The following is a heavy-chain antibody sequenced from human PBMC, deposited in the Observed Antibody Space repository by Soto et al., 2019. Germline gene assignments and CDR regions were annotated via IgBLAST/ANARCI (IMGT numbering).Heavy chain of an antibody. Sequence: PSETLSVTCTVSGGSISSYYWSWSRQPPGKGLEWIGYIYYSGSTNYNPSLKSRVTISVDTSKNQFSLKLSSVTAADTAVYFCARLEGLGALSYCFDFWGQGALVTVSS. CDR2: IYYSGST. J-gene: IGHJ4*02. CDR3: ARLEGLGALSYCFDF. V-gene: IGHV4-59*08. D-gene: IGHD3-9*01. CDR1: GGSISSYY.